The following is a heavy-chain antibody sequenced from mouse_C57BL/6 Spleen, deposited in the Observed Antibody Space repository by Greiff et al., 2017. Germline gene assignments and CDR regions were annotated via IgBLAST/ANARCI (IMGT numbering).Heavy chain of an antibody. D-gene: IGHD4-1*02. V-gene: IGHV5-16*01. J-gene: IGHJ4*01. Sequence: EVKLMESEGGLVQPGSSMKLSCTASGFTFSDYYMAWVRQVPEKGLEWVANINYDGSSTYYMDSLKSRFIISRDNAKNILYLQMSSLKSEDTATYYCARSTGTYYYAMDYWGQGTSVTVSS. CDR2: INYDGSST. CDR3: ARSTGTYYYAMDY. CDR1: GFTFSDYY.